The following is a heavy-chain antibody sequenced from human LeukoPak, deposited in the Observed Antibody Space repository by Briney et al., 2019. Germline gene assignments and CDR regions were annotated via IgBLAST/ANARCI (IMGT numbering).Heavy chain of an antibody. CDR3: ARDQPQSYNWNYGGTGYYYYYMDV. Sequence: ASVKVSCKASGYTFTDYYMHWVRQAPGQGLEWMGWINPNSGGTNYAQKFQGRVTMTRDTSISTAYMELSRLRSDDTAVYYCARDQPQSYNWNYGGTGYYYYYMDVWGKGTTVTVSS. CDR1: GYTFTDYY. D-gene: IGHD1-7*01. J-gene: IGHJ6*03. CDR2: INPNSGGT. V-gene: IGHV1-2*02.